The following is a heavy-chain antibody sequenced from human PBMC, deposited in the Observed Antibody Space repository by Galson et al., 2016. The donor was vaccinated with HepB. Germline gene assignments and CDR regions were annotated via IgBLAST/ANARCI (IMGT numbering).Heavy chain of an antibody. D-gene: IGHD1-26*01. CDR3: ARASSGSILWFVDS. CDR1: GFTFSSYA. CDR2: ISFDGSDE. V-gene: IGHV3-30*04. Sequence: SLRLSCAASGFTFSSYAMHWVRQAPGKGLEWVAVISFDGSDEFYADSVKGRFTISRGNSKNTLYLQMYSLRAEDSGLYYCARASSGSILWFVDSWGLGTLVTVSS. J-gene: IGHJ4*02.